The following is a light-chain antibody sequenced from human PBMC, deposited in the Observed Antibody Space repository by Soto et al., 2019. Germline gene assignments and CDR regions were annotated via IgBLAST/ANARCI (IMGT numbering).Light chain of an antibody. Sequence: EIVMTQSPATLSVSPGERATLSCRASQSFSSNLAWYQQKPGQAPRLLIYGASTRATRVPARFSGSGSGTEFTLTISSLQSEDFAVYYCQQYNNWPRTFSQGTRLEIK. V-gene: IGKV3-15*01. CDR3: QQYNNWPRT. J-gene: IGKJ5*01. CDR1: QSFSSN. CDR2: GAS.